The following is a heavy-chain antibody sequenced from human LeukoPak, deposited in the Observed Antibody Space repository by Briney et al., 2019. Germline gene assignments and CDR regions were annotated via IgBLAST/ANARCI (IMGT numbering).Heavy chain of an antibody. V-gene: IGHV3-48*03. CDR1: GFMFSSHE. J-gene: IGHJ3*02. Sequence: GGSLRLSCEASGFMFSSHEVNWVRQPPGRGLEWISYISAVGSITYYADSVKGRFTISRDNDKSSLYLQMINLRVEDTALYYCARRSSAWYALDIWGQGTMVSVSP. CDR3: ARRSSAWYALDI. D-gene: IGHD2-15*01. CDR2: ISAVGSIT.